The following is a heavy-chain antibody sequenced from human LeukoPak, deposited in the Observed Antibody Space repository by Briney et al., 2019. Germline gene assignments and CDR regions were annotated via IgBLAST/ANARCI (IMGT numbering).Heavy chain of an antibody. D-gene: IGHD3-9*01. V-gene: IGHV4-59*01. CDR2: IYYSGRT. CDR3: ARGLTGIAFDY. J-gene: IGHJ4*02. Sequence: SETLSLTCTVSAGSISTYYWNWIRQPPGKGLEWIGYIYYSGRTNYNPSLMSRVTISLDTSKNQFSLKLSSVTAADTAVYYCARGLTGIAFDYWGQGTLVTVSS. CDR1: AGSISTYY.